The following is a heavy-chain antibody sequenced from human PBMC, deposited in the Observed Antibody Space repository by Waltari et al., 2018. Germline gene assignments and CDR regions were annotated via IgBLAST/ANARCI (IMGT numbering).Heavy chain of an antibody. D-gene: IGHD6-25*01. V-gene: IGHV4-4*02. Sequence: QVQLQESGPGLVKPSGTLSLTCAVSGGSLRSTNWWSWVRQPPGRGLEWIGEIYHNGSTSYNPSRGRRVTVSVDKSKNQFSLKVTSVTAADTAVYYCARDAIRAALDHWGPGILVTVSS. CDR2: IYHNGST. CDR3: ARDAIRAALDH. CDR1: GGSLRSTNW. J-gene: IGHJ4*02.